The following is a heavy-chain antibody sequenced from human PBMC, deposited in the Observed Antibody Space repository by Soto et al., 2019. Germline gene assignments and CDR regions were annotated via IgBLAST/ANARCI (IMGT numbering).Heavy chain of an antibody. CDR2: INAGNGNT. D-gene: IGHD3-10*01. J-gene: IGHJ4*02. CDR1: GYTLTSYA. Sequence: QVQLVQSGAEVKKPGASVKVSCKASGYTLTSYAIHWVRQAPGQRLEWMGWINAGNGNTKYSQKFQGRVTITRDTSASTAYMELSSLRFEDMTVYYCARGLGGPGSYSDYWGQGPLVTVSS. V-gene: IGHV1-3*01. CDR3: ARGLGGPGSYSDY.